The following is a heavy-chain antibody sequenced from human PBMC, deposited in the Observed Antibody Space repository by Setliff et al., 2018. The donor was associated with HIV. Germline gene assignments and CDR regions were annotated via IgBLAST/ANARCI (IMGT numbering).Heavy chain of an antibody. CDR3: SRAAYDAVDWLDP. J-gene: IGHJ5*02. CDR2: IHTSGRT. Sequence: SETLSLTCAVSSESIVSYYWNWIRQPPGRGLALIGYIHTSGRTKYNPSLKSRLTILVDTSKKQFSLRLTSVTAADTAVYYCSRAAYDAVDWLDPGGQGTLITVS. D-gene: IGHD1-1*01. V-gene: IGHV4-4*08. CDR1: SESIVSYY.